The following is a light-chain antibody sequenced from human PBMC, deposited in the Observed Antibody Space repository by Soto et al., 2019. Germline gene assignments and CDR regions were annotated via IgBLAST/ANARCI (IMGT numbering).Light chain of an antibody. CDR1: QSISSY. V-gene: IGKV1-39*01. CDR3: QQIYSTPRT. Sequence: DIQMTQSPSSLSASVGDRVTITCRASQSISSYLNWYQQKPGKAPKLLIYAASSLQSGVPSRFSGSGSGTNFTLTISILQPEDFAIYYCQQIYSTPRTFGQGPRVDIK. J-gene: IGKJ1*01. CDR2: AAS.